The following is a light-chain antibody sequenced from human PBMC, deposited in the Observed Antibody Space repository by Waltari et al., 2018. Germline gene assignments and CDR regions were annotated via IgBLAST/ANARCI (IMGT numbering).Light chain of an antibody. J-gene: IGLJ1*01. CDR1: SSDVGSSNL. CDR2: EVT. V-gene: IGLV2-23*02. Sequence: QSALTQSASVSGSPGQSITISCTGTSSDVGSSNLVPWYHRHPGNAPKLMIYEVTKRPSGVSNRFSGSKSGNTASLTISGLQSEDEADYYCCSYAGASTSLYVFGTGTKVTVL. CDR3: CSYAGASTSLYV.